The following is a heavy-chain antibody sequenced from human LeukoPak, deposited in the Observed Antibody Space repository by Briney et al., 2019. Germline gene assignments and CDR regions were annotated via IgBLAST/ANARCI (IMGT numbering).Heavy chain of an antibody. CDR3: ARQGGYSGYDLDPFDY. V-gene: IGHV4-59*01. CDR1: GASISTYY. CDR2: IYYIGST. D-gene: IGHD5-12*01. Sequence: SETLSLTCTVSGASISTYYWSWIRQPPGKGLEWIGSIYYIGSTNYNPSLKSRVTISVDTSKNQFSLRLTSVTAADTAVYYCARQGGYSGYDLDPFDYWGQGTLVTVSS. J-gene: IGHJ4*02.